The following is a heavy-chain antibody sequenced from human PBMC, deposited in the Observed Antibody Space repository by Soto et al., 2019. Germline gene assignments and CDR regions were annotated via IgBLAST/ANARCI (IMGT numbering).Heavy chain of an antibody. V-gene: IGHV3-33*01. CDR2: IWYDGSNK. D-gene: IGHD6-19*01. CDR3: ARDRVKKQWLVAYYFDY. CDR1: GFTFSSYG. J-gene: IGHJ4*02. Sequence: GGSLRLSCAASGFTFSSYGMHWVRQAPGKGLEWVAVIWYDGSNKYYADSVKGRFTISRDNSKNTLYLQMNSLRAEDTAVYYCARDRVKKQWLVAYYFDYWGQGTLVTVSS.